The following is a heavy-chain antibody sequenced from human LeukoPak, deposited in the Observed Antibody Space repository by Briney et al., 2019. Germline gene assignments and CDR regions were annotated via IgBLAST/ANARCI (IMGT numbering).Heavy chain of an antibody. CDR3: ARDRCSGGSCYGYYYGMDV. CDR2: ISGGST. Sequence: GGSLRLSCAASGFTVSSNEMSWVRQAPGKGLEWVSSISGGSTYYADSRKGRFTISRDNSKNTLYLQMNSLRAEDTAVYYCARDRCSGGSCYGYYYGMDVWGQGTTVTVSS. J-gene: IGHJ6*02. CDR1: GFTVSSNE. D-gene: IGHD2-15*01. V-gene: IGHV3-38-3*01.